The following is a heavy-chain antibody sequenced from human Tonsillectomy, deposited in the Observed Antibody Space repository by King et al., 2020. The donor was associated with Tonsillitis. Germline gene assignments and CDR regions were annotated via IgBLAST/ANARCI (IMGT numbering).Heavy chain of an antibody. Sequence: VQLQESGPGLVKPSETLSLICSVSGGSITNDYWSWIRQPPGKGLEWIGYIYYSGGTNYNPSLKSRLTISLDTSKNQFSLKLSSVTAADTAVYYCARGLSYYYDSSGPDGWFDPWGLGTLVTVSS. D-gene: IGHD3-22*01. CDR3: ARGLSYYYDSSGPDGWFDP. V-gene: IGHV4-59*01. J-gene: IGHJ5*02. CDR2: IYYSGGT. CDR1: GGSITNDY.